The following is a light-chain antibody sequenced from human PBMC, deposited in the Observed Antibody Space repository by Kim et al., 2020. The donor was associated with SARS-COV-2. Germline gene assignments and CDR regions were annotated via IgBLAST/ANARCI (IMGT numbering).Light chain of an antibody. V-gene: IGKV3-20*01. CDR1: QSIDSSF. CDR3: QQYGSSVVT. Sequence: SPGDRVTLSGKASQSIDSSFVAWDQQKPGQSPRLLIFGGSTRATGIPDRFSGSESGTDFTLTISRLEPEDFAVYYCQQYGSSVVTFGGGTKVDIK. CDR2: GGS. J-gene: IGKJ4*01.